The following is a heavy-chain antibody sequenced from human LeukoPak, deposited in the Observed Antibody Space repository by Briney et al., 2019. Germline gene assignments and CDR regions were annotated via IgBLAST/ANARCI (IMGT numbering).Heavy chain of an antibody. CDR3: ASPAATIVFDY. CDR1: GFTFSSYE. Sequence: GGSLRLSRAASGFTFSSYEMNWVRQAPGKGLEWVSYISSSGSTIYYADSVKGRFTISRDNAKNSLYLQMNSLRAEDTAVYYCASPAATIVFDYWGQGTLSPSPQ. V-gene: IGHV3-48*03. D-gene: IGHD5-12*01. CDR2: ISSSGSTI. J-gene: IGHJ4*02.